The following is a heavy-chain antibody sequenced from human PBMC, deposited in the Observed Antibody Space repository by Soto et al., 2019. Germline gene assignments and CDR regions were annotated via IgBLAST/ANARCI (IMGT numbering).Heavy chain of an antibody. J-gene: IGHJ5*02. Sequence: PGGSLRLSCAASGFTFSTFNMNWVRQAPGKGLEWVSYISSSGSNIYYADSVKGRFTISRDNAKNSLYLQMKSLRDEDTAVYYCAREGEAHCISSSCLNWFDPWGQGTMVTVSS. CDR1: GFTFSTFN. CDR2: ISSSGSNI. CDR3: AREGEAHCISSSCLNWFDP. D-gene: IGHD2-2*01. V-gene: IGHV3-48*02.